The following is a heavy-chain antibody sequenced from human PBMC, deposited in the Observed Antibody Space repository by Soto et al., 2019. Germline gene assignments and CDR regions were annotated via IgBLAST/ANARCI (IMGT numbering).Heavy chain of an antibody. CDR3: ARHDYGDYGYGMDV. D-gene: IGHD4-17*01. CDR1: GYTFTRYA. J-gene: IGHJ6*02. V-gene: IGHV1-3*01. CDR2: INAGNGNT. Sequence: ASVKVSFKACGYTFTRYAMHWLRLAPGQRLEWMGWINAGNGNTKYSQKFQGRVTITRGTSASTAYMELSSLRSEDTAVYYCARHDYGDYGYGMDVWGQGTTVTVSS.